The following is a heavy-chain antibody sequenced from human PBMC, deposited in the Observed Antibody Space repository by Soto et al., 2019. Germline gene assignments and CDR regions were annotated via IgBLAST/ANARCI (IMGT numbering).Heavy chain of an antibody. J-gene: IGHJ4*02. CDR2: IWSDGSNK. CDR3: ARDLRKGRYFDY. V-gene: IGHV3-33*01. Sequence: QVQLVESGGGVVQPGRSLRLSCAASGFTFSTYGMHWVRQAPGKGPEWVAVIWSDGSNKYYADSVKGRFTISRDNSENSLYLQMNSLRVEDTAVYYYARDLRKGRYFDYWGQGTLVTVSS. CDR1: GFTFSTYG.